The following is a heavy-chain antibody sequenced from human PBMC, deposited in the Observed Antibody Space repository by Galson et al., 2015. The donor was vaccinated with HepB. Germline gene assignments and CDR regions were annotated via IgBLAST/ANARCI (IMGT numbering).Heavy chain of an antibody. V-gene: IGHV1-2*06. D-gene: IGHD3-3*01. Sequence: SVKVSCKASGYTFTGYYMHWVRQAPGQGLEWMGRINPNSGGTNYARKFQGRVTMTRHTSISTAYMELSRLRSDDTAVYYCARGYYDLWRGYYQGLSYWGQGTLVTVSS. CDR2: INPNSGGT. J-gene: IGHJ4*02. CDR3: ARGYYDLWRGYYQGLSY. CDR1: GYTFTGYY.